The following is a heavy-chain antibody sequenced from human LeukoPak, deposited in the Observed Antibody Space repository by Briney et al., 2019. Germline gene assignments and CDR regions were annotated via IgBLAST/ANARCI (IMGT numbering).Heavy chain of an antibody. V-gene: IGHV3-30*18. D-gene: IGHD1/OR15-1a*01. Sequence: PGGSLRLSCAASGFTFSSYAMSWVRQAPGKGLEWVAAISPDGNIEYYTDSVKGRFTISRDNSKNMIYLQMNSLRGEDSAVYYCAKINNDDDYWGQGTLVTVSS. CDR2: ISPDGNIE. CDR1: GFTFSSYA. CDR3: AKINNDDDY. J-gene: IGHJ4*02.